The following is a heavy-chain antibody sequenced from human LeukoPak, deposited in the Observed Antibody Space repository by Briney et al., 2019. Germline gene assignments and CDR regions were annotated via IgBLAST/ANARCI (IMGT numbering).Heavy chain of an antibody. V-gene: IGHV1-46*01. D-gene: IGHD6-19*01. CDR2: INPGGGST. CDR3: ARDLMPPSQWLGYFDY. J-gene: IGHJ4*02. CDR1: GYTFTSYY. Sequence: ASVKVSCKASGYTFTSYYMHWVRQAPGQGLEWMGIINPGGGSTSYAQKFQGRVTMTRDTSTSTVYMELSSLRSEDTAVYYCARDLMPPSQWLGYFDYWGQGTLVTVSS.